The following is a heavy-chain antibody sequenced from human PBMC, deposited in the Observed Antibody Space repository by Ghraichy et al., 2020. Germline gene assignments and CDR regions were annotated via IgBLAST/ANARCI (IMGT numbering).Heavy chain of an antibody. J-gene: IGHJ4*02. D-gene: IGHD2-21*02. CDR1: GGSFSGYY. Sequence: SQTLSLTCAVYGGSFSGYYWSWIRQPPGKGLEWIGEINHSGSTNYNPSLKSRVTISVDTSKNQFSLKLSSVTAADTAVYYCARAPAYCGGDCYSATFDYWGQGTLVTVSS. CDR2: INHSGST. CDR3: ARAPAYCGGDCYSATFDY. V-gene: IGHV4-34*01.